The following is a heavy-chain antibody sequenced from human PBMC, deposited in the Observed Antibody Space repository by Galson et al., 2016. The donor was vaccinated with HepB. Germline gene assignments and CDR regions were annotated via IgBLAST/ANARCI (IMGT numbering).Heavy chain of an antibody. V-gene: IGHV1-46*01. J-gene: IGHJ6*01. CDR1: GYTLSSYY. Sequence: SVKVSCKASGYTLSSYYMHWVRQAPGQGLEWMGIINPSGGSTSYAQKFQGRVTMTRDTSTSTVYMELSSLRSEDTAVYYCARDVEVVGNYWVVWGQGTTVTVSS. CDR3: ARDVEVVGNYWVV. D-gene: IGHD2-2*01. CDR2: INPSGGST.